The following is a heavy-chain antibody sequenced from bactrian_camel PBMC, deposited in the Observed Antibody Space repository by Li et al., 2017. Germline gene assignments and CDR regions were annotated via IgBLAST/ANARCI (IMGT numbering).Heavy chain of an antibody. Sequence: VQLVESGGGLVQPGGSLRLSCAFDAYTPANVRMAWLRQAPGKGLEWVSAINGGGEYILYADSVKGRFAVSRDNAKNTMYLQLNNLTTEDSAMYYCLVGFDYWGRGTQVTVS. D-gene: IGHD5*01. V-gene: IGHV3S40*01. CDR3: LVGFDY. J-gene: IGHJ4*01. CDR1: AYTPANVR. CDR2: INGGGEYI.